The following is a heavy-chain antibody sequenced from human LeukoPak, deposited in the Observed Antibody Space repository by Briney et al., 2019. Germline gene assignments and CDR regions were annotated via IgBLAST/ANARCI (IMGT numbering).Heavy chain of an antibody. Sequence: GESLKISCKGSGYSFPNYWIGWVRQMPGKGLEWMGSIYPDDSDTRYSPSFQGQITISADKSISTAYLQWSSLKASDTAMYYCARPRGRQQLVPFDYWGQGTLVTVSS. CDR1: GYSFPNYW. CDR2: IYPDDSDT. J-gene: IGHJ4*02. D-gene: IGHD6-13*01. V-gene: IGHV5-51*01. CDR3: ARPRGRQQLVPFDY.